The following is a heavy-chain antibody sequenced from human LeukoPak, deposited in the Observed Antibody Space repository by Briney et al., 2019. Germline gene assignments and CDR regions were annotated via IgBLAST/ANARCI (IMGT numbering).Heavy chain of an antibody. V-gene: IGHV1-8*02. Sequence: ASVKVSCKASGGTFSSYAINWVRQATGQGLEWMGWMNPNSGNTGYAQKFQGRVTMTRNTSISTAYMELSSLRSEDTAVYYCARGSQYFDWLLYYRGSYYMDVWGKGTTVTISS. D-gene: IGHD3-9*01. CDR1: GGTFSSYA. J-gene: IGHJ6*03. CDR2: MNPNSGNT. CDR3: ARGSQYFDWLLYYRGSYYMDV.